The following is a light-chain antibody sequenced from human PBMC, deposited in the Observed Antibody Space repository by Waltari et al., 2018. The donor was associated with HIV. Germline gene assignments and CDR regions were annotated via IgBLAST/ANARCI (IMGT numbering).Light chain of an antibody. Sequence: QSVLTQPPSASGTPGQRVTISCSGSSSNIGRNAVNWYQQLPGKAPKLLSYSNKQLPSGVPDRFSVSKSGTSASLAISGLQSEDEADYFCASWDDSLNGYVFGTGTKVTAL. CDR1: SSNIGRNA. V-gene: IGLV1-44*01. CDR3: ASWDDSLNGYV. J-gene: IGLJ1*01. CDR2: SNK.